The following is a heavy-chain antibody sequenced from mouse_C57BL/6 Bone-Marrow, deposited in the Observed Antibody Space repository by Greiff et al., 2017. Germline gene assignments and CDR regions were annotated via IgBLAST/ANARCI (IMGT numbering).Heavy chain of an antibody. J-gene: IGHJ4*01. Sequence: EVMLVESEGGLVQPGSSMKLSCTASGFTFSDYYMAWVRQVPEQGLEWVANLNYDGSSPYSLDSLKCRFIISRDNAKNILYLQMRRLKSEDTATYYCARDRPYYGSSNGAMDDWGKGTSVTVSS. CDR2: LNYDGSSP. D-gene: IGHD1-1*01. CDR1: GFTFSDYY. CDR3: ARDRPYYGSSNGAMDD. V-gene: IGHV5-16*01.